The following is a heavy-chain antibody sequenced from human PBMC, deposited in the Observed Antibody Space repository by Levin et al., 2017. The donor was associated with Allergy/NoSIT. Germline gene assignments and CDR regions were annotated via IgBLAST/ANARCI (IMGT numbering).Heavy chain of an antibody. CDR3: VRTDGRYYYYYGMDV. J-gene: IGHJ6*02. CDR1: GFTFSSYC. CDR2: IKQDGSEK. Sequence: SCAASGFTFSSYCMSWVRQAPGKGLEWVANIKQDGSEKYYVDSVKGRFTISRDNAKNSLYLQMNSLRVEDTAVYYCVRTDGRYYYYYGMDVWGQGTTVTVSS. V-gene: IGHV3-7*01.